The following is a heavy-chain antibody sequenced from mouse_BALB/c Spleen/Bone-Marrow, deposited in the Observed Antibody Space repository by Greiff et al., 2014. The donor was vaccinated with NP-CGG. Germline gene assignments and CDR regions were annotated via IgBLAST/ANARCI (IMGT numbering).Heavy chain of an antibody. CDR2: IYPGDGET. Sequence: VQLQESGAELVRPGSSVKISCKASGYPFSSYWMNWVKQGPGQGLEWIGQIYPGDGETNYNGKFKGNATLTADKSSSTAYMQLISLTSEDSAVYFCARKYGDYWGQGTTLTVSS. CDR1: GYPFSSYW. D-gene: IGHD2-10*02. V-gene: IGHV1-80*01. J-gene: IGHJ2*01. CDR3: ARKYGDY.